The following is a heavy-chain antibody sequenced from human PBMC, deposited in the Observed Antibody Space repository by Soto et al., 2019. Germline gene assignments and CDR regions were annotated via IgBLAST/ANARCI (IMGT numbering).Heavy chain of an antibody. J-gene: IGHJ4*02. V-gene: IGHV3-30-3*01. D-gene: IGHD6-6*01. CDR1: GFTFSSYA. CDR2: ISYDGSNK. CDR3: ARERSSSGTYFDY. Sequence: GGSLRLSCAASGFTFSSYAMHWVRQAPGKGLEWVAVISYDGSNKYYADSVRGRFTISRDNSKNTLYLQMNSLRAEDTAVYYCARERSSSGTYFDYWGQGTRVTVSS.